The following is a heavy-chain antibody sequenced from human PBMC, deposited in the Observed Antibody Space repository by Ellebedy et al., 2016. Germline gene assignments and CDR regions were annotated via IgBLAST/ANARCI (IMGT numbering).Heavy chain of an antibody. J-gene: IGHJ5*02. V-gene: IGHV3-7*04. D-gene: IGHD3-3*01. CDR2: IKQDGSEK. CDR3: ATDIWRGYRRDWFDP. CDR1: GFTFSSYW. Sequence: GGSLRLXXAASGFTFSSYWMSWVRQAPGKGLEWVANIKQDGSEKYYVDSVKGRFTISRDNAKNSLYLQMNSLRAEDTAVYYCATDIWRGYRRDWFDPWGQGTLVTVSS.